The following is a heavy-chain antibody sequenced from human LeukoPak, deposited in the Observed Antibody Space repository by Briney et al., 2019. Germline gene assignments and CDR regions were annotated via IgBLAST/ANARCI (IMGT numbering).Heavy chain of an antibody. CDR3: ARAGGYPYDYYYYYMDV. J-gene: IGHJ6*03. D-gene: IGHD1-1*01. CDR1: GGSISSYY. V-gene: IGHV4-59*01. CDR2: IYYSGST. Sequence: PSETLSLTCTVSGGSISSYYWSWIRQPPGKGLEWIGYIYYSGSTNYNPSLKSRVTISVDTSKNQFSLKLSSVTAADTAVYYCARAGGYPYDYYYYYMDVWGKGTPVTVSS.